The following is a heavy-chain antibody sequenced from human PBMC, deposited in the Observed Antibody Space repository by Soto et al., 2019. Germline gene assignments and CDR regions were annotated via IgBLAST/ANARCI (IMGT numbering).Heavy chain of an antibody. J-gene: IGHJ4*03. D-gene: IGHD3-3*01. Sequence: SETLSLTCTVSGGSISSSSYYWGWIRQPPGKGLEWIGSIFYIGSTYYNPSLKSRVTISVDMSKNQFSLKLSSVTAADTAVYYCARYDWSWGYYFDYWGKGTTVTVSS. CDR1: GGSISSSSYY. CDR3: ARYDWSWGYYFDY. CDR2: IFYIGST. V-gene: IGHV4-39*01.